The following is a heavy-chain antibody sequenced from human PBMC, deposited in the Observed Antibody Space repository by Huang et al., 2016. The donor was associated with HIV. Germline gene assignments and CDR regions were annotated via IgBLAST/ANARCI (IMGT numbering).Heavy chain of an antibody. CDR1: GGSITSSNHY. D-gene: IGHD2-2*01. CDR2: FYYRGDA. CDR3: ASGEYGKNAYDI. J-gene: IGHJ3*02. V-gene: IGHV4-39*01. Sequence: QLHLQQSGPGLVRPSETLSLICTVSGGSITSSNHYWGGIRQTPGKGLEWSGNFYYRGDAYYTPSLTHRVSISIDTSKSQFSLRLSSVIATDTAVYYCASGEYGKNAYDIWGQGTVVTVSA.